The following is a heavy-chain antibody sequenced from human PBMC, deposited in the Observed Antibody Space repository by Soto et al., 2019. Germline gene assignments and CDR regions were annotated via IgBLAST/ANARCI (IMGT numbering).Heavy chain of an antibody. V-gene: IGHV4-31*03. CDR1: GGSISSGGYY. Sequence: QVQLQESGPGLVKPSQTLSLTSTVSGGSISSGGYYWSWIRQHPGKGLEWIGYIYYSGSTYYNPSLKSRGTISVDTSKNQFSLKLSSVTAADTAVYYCARSPIVATILAYFDYWGQGTLVTVSS. CDR2: IYYSGST. CDR3: ARSPIVATILAYFDY. J-gene: IGHJ4*02. D-gene: IGHD5-12*01.